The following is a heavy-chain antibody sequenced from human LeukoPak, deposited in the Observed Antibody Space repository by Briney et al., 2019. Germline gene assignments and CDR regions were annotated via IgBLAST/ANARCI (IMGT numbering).Heavy chain of an antibody. J-gene: IGHJ6*03. CDR3: ARITVTSGYYYYMDV. D-gene: IGHD4-17*01. V-gene: IGHV4-59*01. CDR2: IYYSGST. Sequence: PSETLSLTCTVSGGSISSYYWSWIRRPPGKGLEWIGYIYYSGSTNYNPSLKSRVTISVDTSKNQFSLKLSSVTAADTAVYYCARITVTSGYYYYMDVWGKGTTVTVSS. CDR1: GGSISSYY.